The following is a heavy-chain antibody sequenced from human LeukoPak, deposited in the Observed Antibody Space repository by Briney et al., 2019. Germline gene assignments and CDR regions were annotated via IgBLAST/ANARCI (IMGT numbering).Heavy chain of an antibody. D-gene: IGHD6-19*01. Sequence: GSLRLSCAASGFTFSGSAMHWVRQASGKGLEWVGRIRSKANSYATAYAASVKGRFTIARDDSKNTAYLQMNSLKTEDTAVYYCVKTIAVAAAQVPFDYWGQGTLVTVSS. J-gene: IGHJ4*02. CDR1: GFTFSGSA. CDR2: IRSKANSYAT. CDR3: VKTIAVAAAQVPFDY. V-gene: IGHV3-73*01.